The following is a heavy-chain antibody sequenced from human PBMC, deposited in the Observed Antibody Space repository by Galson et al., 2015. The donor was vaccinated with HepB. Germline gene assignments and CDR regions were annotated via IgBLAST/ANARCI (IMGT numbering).Heavy chain of an antibody. CDR3: AKDSRFLVQLERRFLRYYGMDV. J-gene: IGHJ6*02. V-gene: IGHV3-30*18. CDR1: GFTFSSYG. Sequence: SLRLSCAASGFTFSSYGMHWVRQAPGKGLEWVAVISYDGSNKYYADSVKGRFTISRDNSKNTLYLQMNSLRAEDTAVYYCAKDSRFLVQLERRFLRYYGMDVWGQGTTVSVSS. D-gene: IGHD1-1*01. CDR2: ISYDGSNK.